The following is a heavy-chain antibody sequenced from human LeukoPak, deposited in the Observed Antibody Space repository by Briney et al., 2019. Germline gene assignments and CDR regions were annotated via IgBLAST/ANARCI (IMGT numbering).Heavy chain of an antibody. CDR3: ARALNYYDSSGYYFSY. Sequence: GRSLRLSCAASGFTFSYYTMHWVRQAPGKGLEWVAVISYDGSNKYYADSVKGRFTISRDNSKNTLYLQMNSLRAEDTAVYYCARALNYYDSSGYYFSYWGQGTLVTVSS. D-gene: IGHD3-22*01. V-gene: IGHV3-30-3*01. CDR1: GFTFSYYT. J-gene: IGHJ4*02. CDR2: ISYDGSNK.